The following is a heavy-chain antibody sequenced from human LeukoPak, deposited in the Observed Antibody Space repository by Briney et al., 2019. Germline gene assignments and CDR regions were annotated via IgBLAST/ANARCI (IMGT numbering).Heavy chain of an antibody. CDR1: GFSFSSYW. V-gene: IGHV3-74*01. D-gene: IGHD3-22*01. CDR3: ARAPSEIGGYYPEYFRH. CDR2: IKSDGKT. J-gene: IGHJ1*01. Sequence: GGSLRLSCAASGFSFSSYWMHWVRQAPGKGPVWVSRIKSDGKTNYADSVKGRFTISRDNAKNTVSLQMNSLRAEDTGVYYCARAPSEIGGYYPEYFRHWGQGTLVTVSS.